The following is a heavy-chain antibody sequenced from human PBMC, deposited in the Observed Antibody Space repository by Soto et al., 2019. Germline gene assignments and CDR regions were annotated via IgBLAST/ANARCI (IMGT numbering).Heavy chain of an antibody. V-gene: IGHV4-30-4*01. CDR1: GGSISSGDYY. J-gene: IGHJ6*02. D-gene: IGHD1-20*01. Sequence: SETLSRTCTVSGGSISSGDYYWSWIRQPPGKGLEWIGYIYYSGSTYYNPSLKSRVTISVDTSKNQFSLKLSSVTAADTAVYYCARGNYNWNEGPEYYGMDVWGQGTTVTVSS. CDR3: ARGNYNWNEGPEYYGMDV. CDR2: IYYSGST.